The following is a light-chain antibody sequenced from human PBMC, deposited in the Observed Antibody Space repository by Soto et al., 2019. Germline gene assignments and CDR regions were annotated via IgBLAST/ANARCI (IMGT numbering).Light chain of an antibody. J-gene: IGKJ1*01. V-gene: IGKV3-20*01. CDR1: QSISSSY. CDR3: QQYGSSPVT. Sequence: EIVLTQSPGTLSLSPGERATLSCRASQSISSSYLAWYQQKPGQAPRLLFYGASSRATGIPDRFSGSGSGTDFTLTIDRLEPEDFAVYYCQQYGSSPVTFGQGTKVDI. CDR2: GAS.